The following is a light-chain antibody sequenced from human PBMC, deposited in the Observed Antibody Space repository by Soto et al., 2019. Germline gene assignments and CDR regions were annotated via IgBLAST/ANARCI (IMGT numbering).Light chain of an antibody. CDR3: LQDYKSPLT. V-gene: IGKV1-6*01. J-gene: IGKJ4*01. CDR1: QGNRND. CDR2: AAS. Sequence: IPMTRSPSSLSASVGGRVTITCRASQGNRNDLGWYQQKLGKAPKLMIEAASSLQSGGPSRFSGSGSGTDFTLTISSRQPEDVATYYCLQDYKSPLTFGGGTKVDIK.